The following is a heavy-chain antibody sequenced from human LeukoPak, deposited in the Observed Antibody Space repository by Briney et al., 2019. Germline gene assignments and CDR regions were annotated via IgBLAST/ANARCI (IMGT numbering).Heavy chain of an antibody. D-gene: IGHD3-10*01. V-gene: IGHV1-2*02. Sequence: ASVKVSCQASAYTLTGRYMHWVRQAPGQGLEWMGRINPNSGGTNYAQNFQVRVTMTRDTSISTAYLGLSRLTSDYTAVHTCARDLARSLSSSWGQGTMVTVSP. J-gene: IGHJ3*01. CDR3: ARDLARSLSSS. CDR2: INPNSGGT. CDR1: AYTLTGRY.